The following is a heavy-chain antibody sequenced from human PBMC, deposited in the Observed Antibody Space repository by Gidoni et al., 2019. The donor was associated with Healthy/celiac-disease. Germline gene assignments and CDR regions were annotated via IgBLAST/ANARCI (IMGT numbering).Heavy chain of an antibody. CDR3: ARFAASASYYYYGMDV. Sequence: QVQLVQSGAEVKKPGASVKVSCKASGYTFTSYDINWVRQATGQGLEWMGWMNPNSGNTGYAQKFQGRVTMTRNTSISTAYMELSSLRSEDTAVYYCARFAASASYYYYGMDVWGQGTTVTVSS. CDR1: GYTFTSYD. D-gene: IGHD1-26*01. V-gene: IGHV1-8*01. J-gene: IGHJ6*02. CDR2: MNPNSGNT.